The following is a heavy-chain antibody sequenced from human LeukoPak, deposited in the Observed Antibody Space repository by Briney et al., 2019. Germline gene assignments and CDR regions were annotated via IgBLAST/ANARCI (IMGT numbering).Heavy chain of an antibody. Sequence: GGSLRLSCAASGFTFSGSAMHWVRQASGKALEWVGRFRSKANSYATAYAASVKGRFTISRDDSKNTAYLQMNSLKTEDTAVYYCTRQTLTGYPDYWGQGTLVTVSS. CDR2: FRSKANSYAT. CDR1: GFTFSGSA. CDR3: TRQTLTGYPDY. D-gene: IGHD3-9*01. J-gene: IGHJ4*02. V-gene: IGHV3-73*01.